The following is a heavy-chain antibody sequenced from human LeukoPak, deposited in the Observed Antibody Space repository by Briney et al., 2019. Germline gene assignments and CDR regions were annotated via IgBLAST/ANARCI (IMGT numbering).Heavy chain of an antibody. CDR3: ARGGPAAGRFDY. V-gene: IGHV3-66*01. J-gene: IGHJ4*02. CDR1: GFTFSSYE. CDR2: IYSGGST. D-gene: IGHD6-13*01. Sequence: GGSLRLSCAASGFTFSSYEMNWVRQAPGKGLEWVSVIYSGGSTYYADSVKGRFTISRDNSKNTLYLQMNSLRAEDTAVYYCARGGPAAGRFDYWGQGTLVTVSS.